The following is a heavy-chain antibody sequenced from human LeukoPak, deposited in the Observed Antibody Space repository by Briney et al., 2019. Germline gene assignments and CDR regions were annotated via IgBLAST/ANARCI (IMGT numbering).Heavy chain of an antibody. J-gene: IGHJ4*02. Sequence: LAGGSLRLSCAASGFTFSSYAMHWVRQAPGKGLEWVAVISYDGSNKYYADSVKGRFTISRDNSKNTLYLQMNSLRAEDTAVYYCARGIAAAGARAGIDYWGQGTLVTVSS. V-gene: IGHV3-30-3*01. CDR3: ARGIAAAGARAGIDY. CDR2: ISYDGSNK. CDR1: GFTFSSYA. D-gene: IGHD6-13*01.